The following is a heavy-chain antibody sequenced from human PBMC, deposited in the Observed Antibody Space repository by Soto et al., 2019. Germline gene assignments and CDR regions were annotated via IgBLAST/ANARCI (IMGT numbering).Heavy chain of an antibody. CDR3: ARGYLGSFDS. CDR1: GFTFSSYA. CDR2: IGTAGDT. Sequence: EVHLVESGGGLVQPGGSLRLSCAASGFTFSSYAVHWVRQPAGKGLEWVSVIGTAGDTYYPGSVKGRFTISRENAKNSLYLQMNSLRAEDTAVYYCARGYLGSFDSWGQGTLVTVSS. J-gene: IGHJ4*02. D-gene: IGHD7-27*01. V-gene: IGHV3-13*01.